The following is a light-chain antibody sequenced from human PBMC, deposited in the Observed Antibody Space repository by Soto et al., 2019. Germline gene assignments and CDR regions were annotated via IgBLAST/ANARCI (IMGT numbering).Light chain of an antibody. J-gene: IGKJ2*01. CDR3: QQYGNSPLYS. CDR1: QSVGDY. CDR2: DAS. Sequence: EIVLTQSPATLSLSPGERATLSCRASQSVGDYLGWYQQKPGQAPRLLIYDASQRATGVPARFSASGSGTDFTLTISSLEPEDFAIYYCQQYGNSPLYSFGQGTKLEIK. V-gene: IGKV3-11*01.